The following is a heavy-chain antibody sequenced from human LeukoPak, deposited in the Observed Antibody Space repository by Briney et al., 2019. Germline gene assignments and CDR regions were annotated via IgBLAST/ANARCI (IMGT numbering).Heavy chain of an antibody. CDR3: AKDVSTWGYSYGYVY. CDR2: ISGSGATT. J-gene: IGHJ4*02. CDR1: GFTFSNFA. D-gene: IGHD5-18*01. Sequence: VGSLRLSCAASGFTFSNFAMSWVRQAPGKGLEWVSCISGSGATTYYADSVKGRFTISRDNSKNTLSLQMNSLRVEDTAVYYCAKDVSTWGYSYGYVYWGQGTLVTVSS. V-gene: IGHV3-23*01.